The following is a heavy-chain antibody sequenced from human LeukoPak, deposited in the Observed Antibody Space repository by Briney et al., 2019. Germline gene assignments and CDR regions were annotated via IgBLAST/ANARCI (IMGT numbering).Heavy chain of an antibody. CDR2: IRTKAYGATT. CDR3: SRDYYDSSGYTDAFDI. CDR1: GFTFSSYS. J-gene: IGHJ3*02. D-gene: IGHD3-22*01. Sequence: GGSLRLSCAASGFTFSSYSMNWVRQAPGKGLEWVSFIRTKAYGATTEYAASVKGRFTISRDDSNSIAYLQMHSLKTEDTAVYYCSRDYYDSSGYTDAFDIWGQGTMVTVSS. V-gene: IGHV3-49*04.